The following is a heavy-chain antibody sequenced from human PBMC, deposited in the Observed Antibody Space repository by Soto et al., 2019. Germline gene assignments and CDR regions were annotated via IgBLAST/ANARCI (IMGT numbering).Heavy chain of an antibody. D-gene: IGHD5-18*01. CDR3: EKDGRGNPWIQLWFPTYYYYYYGMDV. V-gene: IGHV3-30*18. J-gene: IGHJ6*02. CDR1: LFTFGSYG. Sequence: SLFTFGSYGMHWVRQPPGKGLEWVAVISYDGSNKYYADAVKGRFAISRGHSNNTLYLQMNSLRAEDTAVYYCEKDGRGNPWIQLWFPTYYYYYYGMDVWGQGTMLTASS. CDR2: ISYDGSNK.